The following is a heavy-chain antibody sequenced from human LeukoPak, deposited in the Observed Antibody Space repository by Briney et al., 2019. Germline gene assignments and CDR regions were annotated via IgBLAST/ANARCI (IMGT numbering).Heavy chain of an antibody. D-gene: IGHD3-3*01. CDR3: ARDGERFLEWSATLGY. CDR1: GFTFSSYA. V-gene: IGHV3-23*01. Sequence: GGSLRLSGAVSGFTFSSYAMSWVRQAPGKGLEWVSAMSGRAGNTYYADSVKGRITILRDNSKNMLYLEMNSLRAEDTAVYYCARDGERFLEWSATLGYWGQGTLVTVSS. CDR2: MSGRAGNT. J-gene: IGHJ4*02.